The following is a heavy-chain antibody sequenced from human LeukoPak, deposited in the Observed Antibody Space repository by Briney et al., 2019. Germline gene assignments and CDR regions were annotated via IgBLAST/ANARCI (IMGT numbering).Heavy chain of an antibody. CDR2: IYYSGST. V-gene: IGHV4-59*08. Sequence: LETLSLTCTVSGGSLSSYYWSWIRQPPGKGLEWIGYIYYSGSTNYNPSLKSRVTISVDTSKNQFSLKLSSVTAADTAVYYCARALAPLYDFWSGYSAFDIWGQGTMVTVSS. D-gene: IGHD3-3*01. CDR1: GGSLSSYY. J-gene: IGHJ3*02. CDR3: ARALAPLYDFWSGYSAFDI.